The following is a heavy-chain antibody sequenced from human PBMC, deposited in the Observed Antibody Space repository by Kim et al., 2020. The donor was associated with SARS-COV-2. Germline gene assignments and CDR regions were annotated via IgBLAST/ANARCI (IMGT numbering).Heavy chain of an antibody. V-gene: IGHV1-3*01. D-gene: IGHD3-10*01. CDR2: INAGNGNT. CDR1: GYTFTSYA. Sequence: ASVKVSCKASGYTFTSYAMHWVRQAPGQRLEWMGWINAGNGNTKYSQKFQGRVTITRDTSASTAYMELSSLRSEDTPVYYCARVPPGTSRGYYYYYGMDVWGQGTTVIVSS. J-gene: IGHJ6*02. CDR3: ARVPPGTSRGYYYYYGMDV.